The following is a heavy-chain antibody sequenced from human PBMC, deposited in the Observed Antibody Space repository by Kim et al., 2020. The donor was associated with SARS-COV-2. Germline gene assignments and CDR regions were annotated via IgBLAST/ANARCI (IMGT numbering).Heavy chain of an antibody. CDR2: ISSDGSRT. CDR3: VRGEEAHFDS. CDR1: GFTFSNDW. Sequence: GGSLRLSCTDSGFTFSNDWMHWVRQAPGKGLVWVSRISSDGSRTSYAESVKGRFTISRDNAKSTLYLQMHSLRAEETVVYYCVRGEEAHFDSWGQGTLV. V-gene: IGHV3-74*01. J-gene: IGHJ4*02.